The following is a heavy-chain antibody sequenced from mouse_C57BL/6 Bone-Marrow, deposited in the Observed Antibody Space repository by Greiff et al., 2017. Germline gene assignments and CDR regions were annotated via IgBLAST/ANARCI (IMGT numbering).Heavy chain of an antibody. D-gene: IGHD2-1*01. CDR3: TPIYDDAMDY. J-gene: IGHJ4*01. V-gene: IGHV14-4*01. CDR1: GFNIKDDY. CDR2: IDPENGAT. Sequence: VQLQQSGAELVRPGASVKLSCTASGFNIKDDYMHWVKQRPEQGLEWIGWIDPENGATEYASKFQGKATITADTSSNTAYLQLSSLTSEDTAVYYCTPIYDDAMDYWGQGTSVTVSS.